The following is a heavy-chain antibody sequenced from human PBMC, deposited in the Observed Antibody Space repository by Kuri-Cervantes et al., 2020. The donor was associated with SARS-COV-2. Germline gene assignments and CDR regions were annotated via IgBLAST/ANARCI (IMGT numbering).Heavy chain of an antibody. Sequence: ETLSLTCAASGFTLGTYSMNWVRQAPGKGLEWLSYITSSSNTVYYADSVKGRFSISRDNAKNSLYLQMNSLRAEDTAVYYCARGEHYARAKIGEDGLDIWGQGTMVTVSS. J-gene: IGHJ3*02. V-gene: IGHV3-48*01. CDR3: ARGEHYARAKIGEDGLDI. D-gene: IGHD2-2*01. CDR2: ITSSSNTV. CDR1: GFTLGTYS.